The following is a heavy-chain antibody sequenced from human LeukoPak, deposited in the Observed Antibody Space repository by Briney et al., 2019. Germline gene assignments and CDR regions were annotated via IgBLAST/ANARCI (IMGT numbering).Heavy chain of an antibody. CDR3: ARDPPYLRGGLDP. CDR2: ISYDGSNK. D-gene: IGHD3-3*01. Sequence: PGGSLRLSCAASGFAFSSYTMNWVRQAPGKGLEWVAVISYDGSNKYYADSVKGRFTISRDNSKNTLYLQMNSLRAEDTAVYYCARDPPYLRGGLDPWGQGTLVTVSS. J-gene: IGHJ5*02. V-gene: IGHV3-30-3*01. CDR1: GFAFSSYT.